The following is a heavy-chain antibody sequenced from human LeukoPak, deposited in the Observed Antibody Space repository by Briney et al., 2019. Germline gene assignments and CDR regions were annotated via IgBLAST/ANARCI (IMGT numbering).Heavy chain of an antibody. V-gene: IGHV3-23*01. Sequence: PGGSLRLSCAASGFTFSSNAMSWVRHAPGKGLEWVSAISGSADRTYYADSVKGRFTISRDNSKNTLYLQMNSLRPEDTAIYYCAKESPYGSGSRNYYFHYWGQGTLVTVSS. CDR2: ISGSADRT. CDR1: GFTFSSNA. D-gene: IGHD3-10*01. CDR3: AKESPYGSGSRNYYFHY. J-gene: IGHJ4*02.